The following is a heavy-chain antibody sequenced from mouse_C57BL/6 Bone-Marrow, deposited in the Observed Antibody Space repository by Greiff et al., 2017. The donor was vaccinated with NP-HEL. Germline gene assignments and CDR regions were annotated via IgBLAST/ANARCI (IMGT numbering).Heavy chain of an antibody. CDR2: ISDGGSYT. D-gene: IGHD2-4*01. J-gene: IGHJ1*03. CDR3: ARADGGSGTRITTSYWYFDV. Sequence: EVQLVESGGGLVKPGGSLKLSCAASGFTFSSYAMSWVRQTPEKRLEWVATISDGGSYTYYPDNVKGRFTISRDNAKNNLYLQMSHLKSEDTAMYYCARADGGSGTRITTSYWYFDVGGTGTTVTVSA. V-gene: IGHV5-4*01. CDR1: GFTFSSYA.